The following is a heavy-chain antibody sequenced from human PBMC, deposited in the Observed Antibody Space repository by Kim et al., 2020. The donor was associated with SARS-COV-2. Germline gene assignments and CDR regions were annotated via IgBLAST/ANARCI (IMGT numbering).Heavy chain of an antibody. Sequence: GGSLRLSCAASGFTFDDYAMHWVRQAPGKGLEWVSGISWNSGSIGYADSVKGRFTISRDNAKNSLYLQMNSLRAEDTALYYCAKDISGWQQLRKAACFDYWGQGTLVTVSS. CDR3: AKDISGWQQLRKAACFDY. CDR2: ISWNSGSI. CDR1: GFTFDDYA. D-gene: IGHD6-13*01. V-gene: IGHV3-9*01. J-gene: IGHJ4*02.